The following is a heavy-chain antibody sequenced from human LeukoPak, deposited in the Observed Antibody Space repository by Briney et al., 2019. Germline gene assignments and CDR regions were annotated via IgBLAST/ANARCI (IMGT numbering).Heavy chain of an antibody. D-gene: IGHD3-3*01. J-gene: IGHJ4*02. CDR2: INWNGGST. V-gene: IGHV3-20*04. Sequence: GGSLRLSCAASGFTFDDYGMSWVRQAPGKGLEWVSGINWNGGSTGYADSVKGRFTVSRDNAKNSLYLQMNSLRVEDTALYYCARGIRFLEWLSGSDYWGQGTLVTVSS. CDR3: ARGIRFLEWLSGSDY. CDR1: GFTFDDYG.